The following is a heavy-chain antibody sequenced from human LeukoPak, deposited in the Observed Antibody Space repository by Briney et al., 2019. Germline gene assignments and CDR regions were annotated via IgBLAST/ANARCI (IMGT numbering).Heavy chain of an antibody. J-gene: IGHJ4*02. CDR3: ARASGYYFDY. CDR1: GFTFSNYG. CDR2: ISYDGSNK. D-gene: IGHD6-25*01. Sequence: PGGSLRLSCAASGFTFSNYGMHWVRQAPGKGLEWVAVISYDGSNKYYADSVKGRFTISRDNSKNTLYLQMNSLRAEDTAVYYCARASGYYFDYWGQGTLVTVSS. V-gene: IGHV3-30*19.